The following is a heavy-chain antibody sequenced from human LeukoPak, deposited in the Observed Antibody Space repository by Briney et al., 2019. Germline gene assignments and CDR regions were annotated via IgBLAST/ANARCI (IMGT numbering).Heavy chain of an antibody. CDR1: GFTFSSYE. CDR2: ISSSDSTI. J-gene: IGHJ6*03. D-gene: IGHD3-10*01. Sequence: QPGGSLRLSCAASGFTFSSYEMNWVRQAPGKGLEWVSYISSSDSTIYYADSVKGRFTISRDNAKNTLYLQMNSLRAEDTAVYYCAAVYYYGSGNYRYYMDVWGKGTTVTVSS. CDR3: AAVYYYGSGNYRYYMDV. V-gene: IGHV3-48*03.